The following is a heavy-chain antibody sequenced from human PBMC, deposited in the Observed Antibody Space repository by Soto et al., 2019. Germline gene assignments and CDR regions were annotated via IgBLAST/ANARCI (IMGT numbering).Heavy chain of an antibody. CDR1: GGSISSYY. CDR3: ARVIGDYGYYYYYGMDV. J-gene: IGHJ6*02. V-gene: IGHV4-59*01. Sequence: PSETLSLTCTVSGGSISSYYWSWIRQPPGKGLEWIGYIYYSGSTNYNPSLKSRVTISVDTSKNQFSLKLSSVTAADTAVYYCARVIGDYGYYYYYGMDVWGQGTTVTVS. CDR2: IYYSGST. D-gene: IGHD4-17*01.